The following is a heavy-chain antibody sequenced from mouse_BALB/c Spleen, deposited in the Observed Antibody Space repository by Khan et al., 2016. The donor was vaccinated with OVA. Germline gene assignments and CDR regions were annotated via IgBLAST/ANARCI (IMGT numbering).Heavy chain of an antibody. CDR3: ARIEDI. D-gene: IGHD1-3*01. V-gene: IGHV2-9*02. CDR2: IWAGGST. Sequence: QMQLEESGPGLVAPSQSLSITCTVSGFSLTSYGVHWVRQPPGKGLEWLGVIWAGGSTNYNSALMSRLSISKDNSKSQVFLKMNRLQTEDTAMYYCARIEDIWGQGTTLTVSS. J-gene: IGHJ2*01. CDR1: GFSLTSYG.